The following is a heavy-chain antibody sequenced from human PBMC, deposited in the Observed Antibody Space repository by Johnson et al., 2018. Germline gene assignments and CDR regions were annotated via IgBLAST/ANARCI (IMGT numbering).Heavy chain of an antibody. J-gene: IGHJ6*02. CDR2: ISYDGSNK. D-gene: IGHD2-15*01. V-gene: IGHV3-30*18. CDR3: AKGHYRPRYCSGGSCYYYYYYGMDV. CDR1: GFTFSSHV. Sequence: VQLVESGGGVVQPGRSLRLSCAASGFTFSSHVMYWVRQAPGKGLDWVAVISYDGSNKYYADSVKGRFTISSDNAKNSLYLQMNSLRAEDTALYYCAKGHYRPRYCSGGSCYYYYYYGMDVWGQGTTVTVSS.